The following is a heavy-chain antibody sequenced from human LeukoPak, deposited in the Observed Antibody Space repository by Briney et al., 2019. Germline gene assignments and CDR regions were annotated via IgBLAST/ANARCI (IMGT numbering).Heavy chain of an antibody. CDR1: GGTFSSYA. J-gene: IGHJ6*03. CDR2: IIPIFGTA. Sequence: SVKVSCKASGGTFSSYANSWVRQAPGQGLEWMGGIIPIFGTANYAQKFQGRVTITADESTSTAYMELSSLRSEDTAVYYCARGVVYYESLYYYYYMDVWGKGTTVTVSS. CDR3: ARGVVYYESLYYYYYMDV. D-gene: IGHD3-22*01. V-gene: IGHV1-69*13.